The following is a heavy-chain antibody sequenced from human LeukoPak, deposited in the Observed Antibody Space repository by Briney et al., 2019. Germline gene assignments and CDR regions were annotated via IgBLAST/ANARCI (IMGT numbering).Heavy chain of an antibody. CDR2: ITSRSTT. CDR1: GFIFSHYG. D-gene: IGHD2-2*01. Sequence: GGSLRLSCAASGFIFSHYGMNWVRQAPGKGLEWVSGITSRSTTYYADSVKGRFTISRDNSKNTLYLQMNSLRAEDTAVYYCAKVLVPAAMDSRDYWGQGTLVTVSS. CDR3: AKVLVPAAMDSRDY. J-gene: IGHJ4*02. V-gene: IGHV3-23*01.